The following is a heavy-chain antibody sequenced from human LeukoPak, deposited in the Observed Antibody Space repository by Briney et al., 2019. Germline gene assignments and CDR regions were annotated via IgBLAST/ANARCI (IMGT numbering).Heavy chain of an antibody. CDR2: IKQDGSEK. CDR1: GFTFSSYW. V-gene: IGHV3-7*01. D-gene: IGHD3-22*01. CDR3: ARARYDSSGYFGY. Sequence: PGGSLRLSCAASGFTFSSYWMSWVRQAPGKGLAWVANIKQDGSEKYYVDSVKGRFTISRDNAKNSLYLQMNSLRAEDTAVYYCARARYDSSGYFGYWGQGTLVTVSS. J-gene: IGHJ4*02.